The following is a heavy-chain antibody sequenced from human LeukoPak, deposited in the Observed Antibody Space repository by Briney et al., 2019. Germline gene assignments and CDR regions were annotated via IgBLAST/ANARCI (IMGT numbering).Heavy chain of an antibody. V-gene: IGHV1-18*01. CDR1: GYTFTSYG. CDR2: ISAYNGNT. CDR3: ARAPIPRISSWFNYYYYYGMDV. D-gene: IGHD6-13*01. Sequence: ASVKVSCKASGYTFTSYGISWVRQAPGQGLEWMGWISAYNGNTNYAQKLQGRVTMTTDTSTSTAYMELRSLRSGDTAVYYCARAPIPRISSWFNYYYYYGMDVWGQGTTVTVSS. J-gene: IGHJ6*02.